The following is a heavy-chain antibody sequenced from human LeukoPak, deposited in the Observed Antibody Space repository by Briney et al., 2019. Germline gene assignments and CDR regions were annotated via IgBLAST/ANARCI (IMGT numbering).Heavy chain of an antibody. CDR1: RYTLTRYY. CDR2: INPSGGST. V-gene: IGHV1-46*01. Sequence: GASVKVSCKASRYTLTRYYIHWVRQAPRQALEWMGIINPSGGSTSYAQKFQGRVTMTRDTSTSTVYMELSSLRSEDTAVYYCARGESYYYDSSGLTAFDYWGKGTLVTVSS. J-gene: IGHJ4*02. D-gene: IGHD3-22*01. CDR3: ARGESYYYDSSGLTAFDY.